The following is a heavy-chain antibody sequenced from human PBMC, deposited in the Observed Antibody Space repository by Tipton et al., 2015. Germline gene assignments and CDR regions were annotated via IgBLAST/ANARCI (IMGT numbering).Heavy chain of an antibody. CDR1: GYTFTDYY. CDR3: AREGRFLEWLYTDY. CDR2: INPNYGGT. Sequence: LVQSGAEVKKPGASVKVSCKSSGYTFTDYYMHWVRQAPGQGLEWMGWINPNYGGTNYAQNFQGRVTMTRDTSINTAYMELSRLRSDDTAVYYCAREGRFLEWLYTDYWGQGTLVTVSS. D-gene: IGHD3-3*01. V-gene: IGHV1-2*02. J-gene: IGHJ4*02.